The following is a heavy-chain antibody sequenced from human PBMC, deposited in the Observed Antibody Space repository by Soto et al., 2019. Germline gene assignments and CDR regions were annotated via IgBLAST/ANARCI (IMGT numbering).Heavy chain of an antibody. J-gene: IGHJ6*03. D-gene: IGHD3-3*01. CDR1: GFTFSSYS. V-gene: IGHV3-21*01. Sequence: EVQLVESGGGLVKPGGSLRLSCAASGFTFSSYSMNWVRQAPGKGLEWVSSISSSSSYIYYADSVKGRFTISRDNAKNSLYLQMNSLRAEDTAVYYCARNYDFWIGYSNDSYYYYYYMDVWGKGTTVTVSS. CDR2: ISSSSSYI. CDR3: ARNYDFWIGYSNDSYYYYYYMDV.